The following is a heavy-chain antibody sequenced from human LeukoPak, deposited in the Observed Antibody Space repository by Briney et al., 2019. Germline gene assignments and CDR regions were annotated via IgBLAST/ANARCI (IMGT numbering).Heavy chain of an antibody. CDR2: ISSSSYI. D-gene: IGHD3-22*01. CDR1: GFTFSSYS. J-gene: IGHJ6*02. V-gene: IGHV3-21*01. CDR3: ARELYDSSPYYYYGMDV. Sequence: GGSLRLSCAASGFTFSSYSMNWVRQAPGKGLEGVSSISSSSYIYYADSVKGRFTISRDNAKNSLYLQMNSLRAEDTAVYYCARELYDSSPYYYYGMDVWGQGTTVTVSS.